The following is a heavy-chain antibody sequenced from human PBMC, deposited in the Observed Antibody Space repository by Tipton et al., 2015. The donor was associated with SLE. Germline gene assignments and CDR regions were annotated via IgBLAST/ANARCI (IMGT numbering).Heavy chain of an antibody. CDR3: AKDGGRDYCDY. D-gene: IGHD1-14*01. CDR1: GFIFSSLG. Sequence: SLRLSCAASGFIFSSLGMHWIRQAPGKGPGWVAFIRYDGSKQYYADSVKGRFTISRDNSKNTVYLQLNSLRREDTAMYYCAKDGGRDYCDYWGQGTQVTVSS. CDR2: IRYDGSKQ. V-gene: IGHV3-30*02. J-gene: IGHJ4*02.